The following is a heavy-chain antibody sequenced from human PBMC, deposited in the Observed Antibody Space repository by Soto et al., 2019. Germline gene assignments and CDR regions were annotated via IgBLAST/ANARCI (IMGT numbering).Heavy chain of an antibody. V-gene: IGHV4-4*02. CDR2: IYHSGST. CDR3: ARNLMITFGGVIAYYFDY. D-gene: IGHD3-16*02. CDR1: SGSISSSNW. J-gene: IGHJ4*02. Sequence: QVQLQESGPGLVKPSGTLSLTCAVSSGSISSSNWWSWVRQPPGKGLEWIGEIYHSGSTNYNPSLKSRFTISVDKSKHQFSLKLSSVTAADTAVYYCARNLMITFGGVIAYYFDYWGQGTLVTVSS.